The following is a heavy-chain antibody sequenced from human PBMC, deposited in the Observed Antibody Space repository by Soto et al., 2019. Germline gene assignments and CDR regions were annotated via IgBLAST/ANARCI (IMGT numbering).Heavy chain of an antibody. CDR1: GYTLTELS. D-gene: IGHD3-22*01. CDR3: SKGGSPTTHYYDSSGYID. V-gene: IGHV1-24*01. Sequence: ASVNVSFKVSGYTLTELSMHWVRQAPGKGREWMGGFDPEDGETIYAQKFQGRVTMTEDTSTDTAYMELSSLRSEDTDVYYWSKGGSPTTHYYDSSGYIDWGEGTLVTDSS. CDR2: FDPEDGET. J-gene: IGHJ4*02.